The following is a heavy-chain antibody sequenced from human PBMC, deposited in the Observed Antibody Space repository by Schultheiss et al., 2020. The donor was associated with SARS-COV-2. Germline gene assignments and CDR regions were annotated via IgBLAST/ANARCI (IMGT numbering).Heavy chain of an antibody. J-gene: IGHJ6*02. D-gene: IGHD6-19*01. V-gene: IGHV4-30-2*01. CDR2: IYHSGST. CDR3: ASHGSAIGWYGMDV. CDR1: GGSVSSGGYS. Sequence: SETLSLTCTVSGGSVSSGGYSWSWIRQPPGKGLEWIGYIYHSGSTYYNPSLKSRVTISVDRSKNQFSLKLTSVTAADTAVYYCASHGSAIGWYGMDVWGPGTTVTVSS.